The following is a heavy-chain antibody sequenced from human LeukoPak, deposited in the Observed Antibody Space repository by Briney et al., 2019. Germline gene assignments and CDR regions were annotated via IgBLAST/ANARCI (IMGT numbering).Heavy chain of an antibody. Sequence: SETLSLTCAVCGGSFSGFYWSWIRQPPGKGLEWIGEINHSGSTNYNPSLKSRVTISVDTSKNQFSLKLSSVTAADTAVYYCARGYRQQPTYWGQGTLATVSS. D-gene: IGHD6-13*01. CDR2: INHSGST. CDR3: ARGYRQQPTY. CDR1: GGSFSGFY. J-gene: IGHJ4*02. V-gene: IGHV4-34*01.